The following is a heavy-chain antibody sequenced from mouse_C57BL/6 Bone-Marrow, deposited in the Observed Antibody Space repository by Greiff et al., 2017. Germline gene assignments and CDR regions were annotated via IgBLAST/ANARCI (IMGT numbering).Heavy chain of an antibody. J-gene: IGHJ1*03. Sequence: QVTLKESGPGILQSSQTLSLTCSFSGFSLSTSGMGVSWIRQPSGKGLEWLAHIYWDDDKRYNPSLKSRLTISKDTSRNQVFLKITSVDTADTATYYCARSHGYFDVWGTGTTVTVSS. CDR3: ARSHGYFDV. CDR2: IYWDDDK. V-gene: IGHV8-12*01. CDR1: GFSLSTSGMG.